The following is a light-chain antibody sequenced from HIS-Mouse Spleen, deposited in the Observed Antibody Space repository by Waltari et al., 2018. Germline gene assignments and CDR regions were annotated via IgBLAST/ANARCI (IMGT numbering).Light chain of an antibody. Sequence: SALTQPAPVSGSPGQPTTIPCPGTRSHVGRYNLISWYQQHPSKPARLMIYEGSKRSAGLSNRSSGSKCGNATSLTISGLLAEDEAYYCYCSYAGSSTMVFGGGTKLTVL. CDR1: RSHVGRYNL. CDR2: EGS. J-gene: IGLJ2*01. V-gene: IGLV2-23*01. CDR3: CSYAGSSTMV.